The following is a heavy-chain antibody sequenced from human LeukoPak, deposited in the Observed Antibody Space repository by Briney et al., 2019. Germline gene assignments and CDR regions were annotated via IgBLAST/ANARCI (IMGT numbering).Heavy chain of an antibody. J-gene: IGHJ4*02. Sequence: GGSLGLSCAASGFTFSNYAMNWVRQAPGKGLEWVAVLIGSSGATDYADSVKGRFTISRDNSKNTLFLQMNSLRAEDTAIYYCAKGAYDYIEIAYFDYWGQGALVTVSS. CDR1: GFTFSNYA. V-gene: IGHV3-23*01. D-gene: IGHD5-12*01. CDR2: LIGSSGAT. CDR3: AKGAYDYIEIAYFDY.